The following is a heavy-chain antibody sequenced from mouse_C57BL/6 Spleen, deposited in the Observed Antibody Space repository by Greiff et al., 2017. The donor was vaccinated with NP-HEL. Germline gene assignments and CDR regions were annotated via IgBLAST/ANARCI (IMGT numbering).Heavy chain of an antibody. D-gene: IGHD2-3*01. CDR1: GYSITSGYY. CDR2: ISYDGSN. CDR3: ARILSYDGYYSYAMDY. Sequence: EVQLQESGPGLVKPSQSLSLTCSVTGYSITSGYYWNWIRQFPGNKLEWMGYISYDGSNNYNPSLKNRISITRDTSKNQFFLKLNSVTTEDTATYYCARILSYDGYYSYAMDYWGQGTSVTVSS. V-gene: IGHV3-6*01. J-gene: IGHJ4*01.